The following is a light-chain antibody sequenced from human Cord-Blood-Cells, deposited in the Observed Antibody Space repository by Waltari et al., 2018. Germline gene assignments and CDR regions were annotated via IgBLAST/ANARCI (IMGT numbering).Light chain of an antibody. V-gene: IGKV1-12*02. CDR3: QQANSFPYT. CDR2: AAS. J-gene: IGKJ2*01. Sequence: IQMPQLHPSVFQSVRDSITITCRASQGIRSWLAWYQQKPGKAPKLLIYAASSLQSGVPSRFSGSGSGTDFTLTISSLQPEDFATYYCQQANSFPYTFGQGTKLEIK. CDR1: QGIRSW.